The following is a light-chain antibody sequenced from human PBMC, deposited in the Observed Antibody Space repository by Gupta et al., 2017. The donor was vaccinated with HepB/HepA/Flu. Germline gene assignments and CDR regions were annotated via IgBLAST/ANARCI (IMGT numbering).Light chain of an antibody. CDR2: GNS. CDR3: QSYDNSLSGPLV. J-gene: IGLJ2*01. CDR1: SSNIGAGYD. Sequence: QSVLTQPPSVSGAPGQRVTISCTGSSSNIGAGYDVHWYQQLPGTAPNLLIYGNSNRPSGVPDRFSCSNSGTSASLAITXLXAEEEAXYYCQSYDNSLSGPLVFGGGTKLTVL. V-gene: IGLV1-40*01.